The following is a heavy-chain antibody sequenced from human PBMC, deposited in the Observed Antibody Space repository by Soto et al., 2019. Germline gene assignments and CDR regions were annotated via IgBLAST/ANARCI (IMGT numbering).Heavy chain of an antibody. CDR3: ARDLRKGSTIFGVVIPTGYYGMDA. J-gene: IGHJ6*02. D-gene: IGHD3-3*01. Sequence: SETLSLTCAVSGGSISSSNWWSWVRQPPGKGLEWIGEIYHSGSTNYNPSLKSRVTISVDKSKNQFSLKLSSVTAADTAVYYCARDLRKGSTIFGVVIPTGYYGMDAWGQGTTVTVSS. V-gene: IGHV4-4*02. CDR1: GGSISSSNW. CDR2: IYHSGST.